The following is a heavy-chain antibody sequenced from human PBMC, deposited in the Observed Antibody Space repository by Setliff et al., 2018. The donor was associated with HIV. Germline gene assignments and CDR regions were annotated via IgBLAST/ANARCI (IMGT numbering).Heavy chain of an antibody. D-gene: IGHD3-3*01. Sequence: PSETLSLTCSVSGDSISSGSYFWGWIRQTPGKGLEWIGNIYYTGFAYYNPSLKSRVTVLVDPSNNQFSLRLSSVTAADTAVYYCARHSDFWSEDAFDIWAQGTVVTVSS. J-gene: IGHJ3*02. V-gene: IGHV4-39*01. CDR2: IYYTGFA. CDR1: GDSISSGSYF. CDR3: ARHSDFWSEDAFDI.